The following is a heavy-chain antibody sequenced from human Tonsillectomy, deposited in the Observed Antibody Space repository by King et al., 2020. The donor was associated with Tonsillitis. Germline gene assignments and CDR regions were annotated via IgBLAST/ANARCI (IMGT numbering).Heavy chain of an antibody. D-gene: IGHD3-22*01. J-gene: IGHJ4*02. CDR2: ISYDGSHK. CDR1: GFTFSRYA. Sequence: VQLVESGGGVVQPGRSLRLSCAASGFTFSRYAIHWVRQAPGRGREGVAVISYDGSHKYYADSVKGRFTISRDNSKNTLYLQMNSLRAEDTAVYYCAGDHYYDSSDYYSTFDYWGQGTLVTVSS. V-gene: IGHV3-30*01. CDR3: AGDHYYDSSDYYSTFDY.